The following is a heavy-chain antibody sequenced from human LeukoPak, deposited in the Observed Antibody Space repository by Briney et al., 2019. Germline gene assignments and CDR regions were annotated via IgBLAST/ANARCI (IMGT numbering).Heavy chain of an antibody. V-gene: IGHV1-18*01. J-gene: IGHJ3*02. Sequence: ASVKVSCKASGYTFTSYGISWVRQAPGQGLEWMGWISAYNGNTNYAQKLQGRVTMTTDTSTSTAYMELRSLRSDDTAVYYCARDILTGDFFVPLIDNAFDIWGQGTMVTVSS. CDR1: GYTFTSYG. D-gene: IGHD7-27*01. CDR2: ISAYNGNT. CDR3: ARDILTGDFFVPLIDNAFDI.